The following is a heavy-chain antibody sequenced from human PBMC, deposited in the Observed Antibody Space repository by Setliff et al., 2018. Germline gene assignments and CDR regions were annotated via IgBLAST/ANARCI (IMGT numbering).Heavy chain of an antibody. J-gene: IGHJ4*02. CDR3: ARDQFSSGWYGPPESYFDC. V-gene: IGHV4-59*01. CDR2: IQKRGSTTT. Sequence: SETLSLTCNVSGDSMSSYYWSWNRQAPGKGLEWLGYIQKRGSTTTKYNPSLGSRIPMSLDTSKNQFSLQLSSVRDGDTAVYYCARDQFSSGWYGPPESYFDCWGQGILVTVSS. D-gene: IGHD6-19*01. CDR1: GDSMSSYY.